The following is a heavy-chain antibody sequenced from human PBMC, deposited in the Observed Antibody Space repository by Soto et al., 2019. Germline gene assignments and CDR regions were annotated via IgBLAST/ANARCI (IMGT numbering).Heavy chain of an antibody. J-gene: IGHJ4*02. CDR3: AKDAEAGYSGYGPLGY. V-gene: IGHV3-23*01. D-gene: IGHD5-12*01. Sequence: EVQLLESGGGLVQPGGSLRLSCAASGFTFSSYAMSWVRQAPGKGLEWVSAISGSGGSTYYADSVKGRFTISRDNSKNTLYLQMNSLRAEDTAVYYCAKDAEAGYSGYGPLGYWGQGTLVTVSS. CDR2: ISGSGGST. CDR1: GFTFSSYA.